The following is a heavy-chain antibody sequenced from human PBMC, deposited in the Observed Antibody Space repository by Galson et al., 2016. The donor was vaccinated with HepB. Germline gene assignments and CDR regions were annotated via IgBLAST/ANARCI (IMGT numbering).Heavy chain of an antibody. V-gene: IGHV3-30-3*01. CDR1: GFSFTSYS. CDR3: ARDQGRYFDWLGCFDS. CDR2: VSYDGNNK. D-gene: IGHD3-9*01. J-gene: IGHJ4*02. Sequence: SLRLSCAASGFSFTSYSMHWVRQAPGKGLEWVASVSYDGNNKYYADSAQGRFTISRDNSKHTLFLQMNSLRPEDTAVYYCARDQGRYFDWLGCFDSWGQGSLVTFSS.